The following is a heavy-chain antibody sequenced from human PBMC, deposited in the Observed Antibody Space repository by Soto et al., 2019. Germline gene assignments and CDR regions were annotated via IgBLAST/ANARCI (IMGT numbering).Heavy chain of an antibody. CDR1: GYSFTSYW. D-gene: IGHD3-9*01. Sequence: PGESLKISCKGSGYSFTSYWIGWVRQMPGKGLEWMGIIYPGDSDTRYSPSFQDQVTISADKSISTAYLQWSSLKASDTAMYYCARQGLRYFDWLLFSYFDYWGQGTLVTVSS. CDR2: IYPGDSDT. J-gene: IGHJ4*02. CDR3: ARQGLRYFDWLLFSYFDY. V-gene: IGHV5-51*01.